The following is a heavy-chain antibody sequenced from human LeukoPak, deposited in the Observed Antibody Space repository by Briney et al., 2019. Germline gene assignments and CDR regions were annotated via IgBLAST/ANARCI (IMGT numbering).Heavy chain of an antibody. J-gene: IGHJ4*02. CDR1: GFTFSSYE. CDR3: AKRGYYGSTRCFDY. V-gene: IGHV3-48*03. CDR2: ISSSGSTI. D-gene: IGHD3-10*01. Sequence: GGSLRLSCAASGFTFSSYEMNWVRQAPGKGLEWVSYISSSGSTIYYADSVKGRFTISRDNSKNTLSLQMNSLRAEDTAVYYCAKRGYYGSTRCFDYWGQGTLVTVSS.